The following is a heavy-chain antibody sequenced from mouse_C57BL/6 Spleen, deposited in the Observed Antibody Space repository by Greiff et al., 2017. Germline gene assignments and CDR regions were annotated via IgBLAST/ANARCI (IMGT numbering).Heavy chain of an antibody. Sequence: VKLMESGAELVRPGASVTLSCKASGYTFTDYEMHWVKQTPVHGLEWIGAIDPETGGTAYNQKFKGKAILTADKSSSTAYMELRSLTSEDSAVYYCTREGLLPPYYAMDYWGQGTSVTVSS. CDR1: GYTFTDYE. V-gene: IGHV1-15*01. CDR2: IDPETGGT. J-gene: IGHJ4*01. D-gene: IGHD2-3*01. CDR3: TREGLLPPYYAMDY.